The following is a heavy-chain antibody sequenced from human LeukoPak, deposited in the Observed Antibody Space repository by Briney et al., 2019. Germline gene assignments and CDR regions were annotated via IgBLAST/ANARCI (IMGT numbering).Heavy chain of an antibody. CDR2: INHSGSP. Sequence: PSETLSLTCAVYGGSFSGYYWSWIRQPPGKGLEWIGEINHSGSPNYNPSLKSRVTISIDTSKNQFSLKLSSVTAADTAVYHCASRPNRYSSGWGQGTLVTVSS. CDR3: ASRPNRYSSG. J-gene: IGHJ4*02. D-gene: IGHD6-19*01. V-gene: IGHV4-34*01. CDR1: GGSFSGYY.